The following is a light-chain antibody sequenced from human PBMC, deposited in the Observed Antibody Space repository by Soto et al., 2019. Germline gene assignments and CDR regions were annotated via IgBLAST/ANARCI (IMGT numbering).Light chain of an antibody. CDR1: QGISSW. V-gene: IGKV1D-16*01. J-gene: IGKJ1*01. CDR3: HQYKTYST. CDR2: AAS. Sequence: DIQMTQSPSSVSASVGDRVTITCRAGQGISSWLAWYQQKPGKAPKLLIYAASSLQSGVPSRFSGTGSETECTLTITDLQADDLATYFCHQYKTYSTFGQGTKVEIK.